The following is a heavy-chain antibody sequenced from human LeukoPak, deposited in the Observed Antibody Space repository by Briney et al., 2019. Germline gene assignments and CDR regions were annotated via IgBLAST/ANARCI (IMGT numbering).Heavy chain of an antibody. V-gene: IGHV3-30*02. CDR3: AKETIEDGYGDY. CDR1: GFTFSSYG. D-gene: IGHD5-24*01. CDR2: IRYDGSNK. Sequence: PGGSLRLSCAASGFTFSSYGMHWVRQAPGKGLEWVAFIRYDGSNKYYADSVKGRFTISRDNSKNTLYLQMNSLRAEDAAVYYCAKETIEDGYGDYWGQGTLVTVSS. J-gene: IGHJ4*02.